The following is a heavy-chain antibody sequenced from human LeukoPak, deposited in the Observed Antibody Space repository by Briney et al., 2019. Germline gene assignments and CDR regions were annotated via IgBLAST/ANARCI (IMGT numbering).Heavy chain of an antibody. CDR1: GFTFSSYA. Sequence: GGSLRLSCAASGFTFSSYAMSWVRQAPGKGLEWVSAMSGSGGSTYYADSVKGRFTISRDNSKNTLYLQMNSLRAEDTAVYYCAKDLVVPAAILRGYYYYYMDVWGKGTTVTVSS. CDR2: MSGSGGST. CDR3: AKDLVVPAAILRGYYYYYMDV. V-gene: IGHV3-23*01. D-gene: IGHD2-2*01. J-gene: IGHJ6*03.